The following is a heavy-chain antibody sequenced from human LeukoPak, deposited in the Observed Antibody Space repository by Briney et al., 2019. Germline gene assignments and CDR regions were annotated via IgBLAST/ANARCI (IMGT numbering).Heavy chain of an antibody. CDR2: IYYSGST. CDR1: GGSISSYY. CDR3: ARARRIAAAGFDY. D-gene: IGHD6-13*01. V-gene: IGHV4-59*01. Sequence: SETLSLTFTVSGGSISSYYWSWIRQPPGKGLEWIGYIYYSGSTNYNPSLKSRVTISVDTSKNQFSLKLSSVTAADTAVYYCARARRIAAAGFDYWGQGTLVTVSS. J-gene: IGHJ4*02.